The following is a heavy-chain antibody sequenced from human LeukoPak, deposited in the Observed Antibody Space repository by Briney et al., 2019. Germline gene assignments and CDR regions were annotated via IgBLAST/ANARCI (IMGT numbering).Heavy chain of an antibody. J-gene: IGHJ4*02. CDR3: ARLYRSGWCFDY. CDR2: IYSGGST. V-gene: IGHV3-53*01. D-gene: IGHD6-19*01. CDR1: GFTVSSNY. Sequence: GGSLRLSCAASGFTVSSNYMSWVRQAPGKGLEWVSVIYSGGSTYYADSVKGRFTISRDNSKNTLYLQMNSLRAEDTAVYYCARLYRSGWCFDYWGQGTLVTVSS.